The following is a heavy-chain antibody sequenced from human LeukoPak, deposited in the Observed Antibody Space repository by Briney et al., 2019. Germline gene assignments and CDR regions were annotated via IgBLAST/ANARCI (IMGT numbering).Heavy chain of an antibody. Sequence: GGSLRLSCAASGFTFSSYAMHWVRQAPGKGLEWVAVISYDGSNKYYADSVKGRFTISRDNSKNTLYLQMNSPRAEDTAVYYCARDFRKRIAVAGTFDYWGQGTLVTVSS. J-gene: IGHJ4*02. V-gene: IGHV3-30*04. CDR3: ARDFRKRIAVAGTFDY. D-gene: IGHD6-19*01. CDR1: GFTFSSYA. CDR2: ISYDGSNK.